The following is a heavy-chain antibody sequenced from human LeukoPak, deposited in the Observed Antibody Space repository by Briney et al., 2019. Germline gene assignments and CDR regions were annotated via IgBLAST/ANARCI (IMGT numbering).Heavy chain of an antibody. J-gene: IGHJ4*02. Sequence: GGSLRLSCAASGFTFSSYWMSWVRQAPGKGLEWVANIKQDGSEKYYVDSVKGRFTISRDNAKNSLYLQMNSLRAEDTAVYYCARDLSHVVSSTSCFDYWGQGTLVTVSS. CDR2: IKQDGSEK. V-gene: IGHV3-7*01. CDR3: ARDLSHVVSSTSCFDY. CDR1: GFTFSSYW. D-gene: IGHD2-2*01.